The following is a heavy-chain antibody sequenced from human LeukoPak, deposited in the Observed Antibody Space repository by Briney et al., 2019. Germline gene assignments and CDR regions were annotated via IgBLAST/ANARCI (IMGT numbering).Heavy chain of an antibody. CDR1: GGTFSSYA. CDR3: ATYSNYKGGTYFDY. D-gene: IGHD4-11*01. V-gene: IGHV1-69*13. CDR2: IIPIFGTA. J-gene: IGHJ4*02. Sequence: ASVKVSCKASGGTFSSYAISWVRQAPGQGLEWTGGIIPIFGTANYAQKFQGRVTITADESTSTAYMELSSLRSEDTAVYYCATYSNYKGGTYFDYWGQGTLVTVSS.